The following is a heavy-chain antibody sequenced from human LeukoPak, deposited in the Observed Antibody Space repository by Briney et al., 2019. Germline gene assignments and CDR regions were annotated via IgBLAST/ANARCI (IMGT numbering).Heavy chain of an antibody. CDR2: INHSGST. CDR3: ARERPRYYYDSSGYSDY. D-gene: IGHD3-22*01. V-gene: IGHV4-34*01. J-gene: IGHJ4*02. CDR1: GGSFSGYY. Sequence: SETLSLTCAVYGGSFSGYYWSWIRRPPGKGLEWIGEINHSGSTNYNPSLKSRVTISVDTSKNQFSLKLSSVTAADTAVYYCARERPRYYYDSSGYSDYWGQGTLVTVSS.